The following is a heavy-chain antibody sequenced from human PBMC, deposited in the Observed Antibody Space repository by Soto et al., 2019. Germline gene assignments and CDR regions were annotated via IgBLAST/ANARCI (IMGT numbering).Heavy chain of an antibody. CDR1: GGSISSSSYY. V-gene: IGHV4-39*01. Sequence: SETLSLTCTVSGGSISSSSYYWCWILHPPGKGLEWIGSIYYSGSTYYNPSLKSRVTISVDTSKNQFSLKLSSVTAADTAVYYCARQSGEEYYDILTGYYKAGNWFDPWGQGTLVTVSS. CDR2: IYYSGST. D-gene: IGHD3-9*01. CDR3: ARQSGEEYYDILTGYYKAGNWFDP. J-gene: IGHJ5*02.